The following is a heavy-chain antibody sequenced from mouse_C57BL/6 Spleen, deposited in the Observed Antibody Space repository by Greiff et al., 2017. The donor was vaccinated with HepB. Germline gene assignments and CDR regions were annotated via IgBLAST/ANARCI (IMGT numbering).Heavy chain of an antibody. CDR3: ARELGRGYFDV. J-gene: IGHJ1*03. D-gene: IGHD4-1*01. V-gene: IGHV5-4*01. Sequence: EVKLQESGGGLVKPGGSLKLSCAASGFTFSSYAMSWVRQTPEKRLGWVATISDGGSYTYYPDNVKGRFTISRDNAKNNLYLQMSHLKSEDTAMYYCARELGRGYFDVWGTGTTVTVSS. CDR1: GFTFSSYA. CDR2: ISDGGSYT.